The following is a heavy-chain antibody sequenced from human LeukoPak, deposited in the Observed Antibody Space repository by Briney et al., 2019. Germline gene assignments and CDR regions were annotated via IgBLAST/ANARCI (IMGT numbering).Heavy chain of an antibody. J-gene: IGHJ5*02. CDR3: ARGRLYTAMVRGSRWFDP. Sequence: SETLSLTCAVYGGSFSGYYWSWIRQPPGKGLEWIGEINHSGSTNYNPSLKSRVTISVDTSKNQFSLKLSSVTAADTAVYYCARGRLYTAMVRGSRWFDPWGQGTPVTVSS. CDR1: GGSFSGYY. D-gene: IGHD5-18*01. V-gene: IGHV4-34*01. CDR2: INHSGST.